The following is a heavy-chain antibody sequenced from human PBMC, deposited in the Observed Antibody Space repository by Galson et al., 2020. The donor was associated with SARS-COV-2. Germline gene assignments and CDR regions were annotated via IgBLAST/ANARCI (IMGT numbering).Heavy chain of an antibody. CDR3: ATIVWFGTEAYIDY. CDR1: GGSISPYY. V-gene: IGHV4-59*08. J-gene: IGHJ4*02. Sequence: ASETLSLTCTVSGGSISPYYWSWIRQPPGKGLEWIGYIYYSGNTNYNPSLKSRLTISIDRSKNQFSLKLSSVTAADTAVYYCATIVWFGTEAYIDYWGQGTLVTASS. CDR2: IYYSGNT. D-gene: IGHD3-10*01.